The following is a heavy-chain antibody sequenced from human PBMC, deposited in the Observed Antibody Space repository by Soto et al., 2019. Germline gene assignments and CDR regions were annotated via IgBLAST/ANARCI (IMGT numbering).Heavy chain of an antibody. V-gene: IGHV1-46*01. D-gene: IGHD4-17*01. CDR3: ARSFSVTTVFDY. J-gene: IGHJ4*02. CDR2: INSRGGTT. Sequence: QVQLVQSGAEVKKPGASVNVSCKASGYTFSNYYIHWVRQAPGQGLEWLGIINSRGGTTSYGQKFHGRVTMTRDTSTTTVYRELSSLRSEDTAMYYCARSFSVTTVFDYWGQGTLVTVSS. CDR1: GYTFSNYY.